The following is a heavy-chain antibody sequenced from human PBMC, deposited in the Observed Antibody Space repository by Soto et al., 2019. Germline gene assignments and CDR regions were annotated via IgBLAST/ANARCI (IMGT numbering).Heavy chain of an antibody. CDR3: TKEKSVMNSGYDAFDV. D-gene: IGHD5-12*01. CDR1: GFTFSSYE. Sequence: HPGGSLRLSCAASGFTFSSYEMDWVRQAPGKGLEWVAYISSSGGVIYYADSVKGRFIISRDNAESSLFLQMNSLRAEDTAVYYCTKEKSVMNSGYDAFDVWGQGTMVTVSS. J-gene: IGHJ3*01. CDR2: ISSSGGVI. V-gene: IGHV3-48*03.